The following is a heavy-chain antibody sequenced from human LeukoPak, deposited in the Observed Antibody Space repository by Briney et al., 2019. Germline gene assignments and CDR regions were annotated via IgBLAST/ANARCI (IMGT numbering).Heavy chain of an antibody. V-gene: IGHV4-39*01. CDR1: VGSISSRNYY. Sequence: SETLSLTCTVSVGSISSRNYYWGWIRQPAGKELGWIGCIYYSGTTYYNPSLKSRVTISVDTSKNQLSLKLSSVTAADTAVYSCARQNYYDSSDYYGGFAWGQGTLVTVSS. CDR2: IYYSGTT. D-gene: IGHD3-22*01. CDR3: ARQNYYDSSDYYGGFA. J-gene: IGHJ5*02.